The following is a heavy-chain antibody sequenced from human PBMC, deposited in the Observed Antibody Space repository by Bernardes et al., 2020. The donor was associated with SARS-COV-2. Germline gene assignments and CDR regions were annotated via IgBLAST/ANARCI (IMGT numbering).Heavy chain of an antibody. CDR2: ISSSSSYI. D-gene: IGHD1-1*01. J-gene: IGHJ3*02. V-gene: IGHV3-21*01. CDR1: GFTFSSYS. CDR3: ARGGRGTTGMGDAFDI. Sequence: GGSLRLSCAASGFTFSSYSMNWVRQAPGKGLEWVSSISSSSSYIYYADSVKGRFTISRDNAKNSLYLQMNSLRAEDTAVYYCARGGRGTTGMGDAFDIWGQGTMVTVSS.